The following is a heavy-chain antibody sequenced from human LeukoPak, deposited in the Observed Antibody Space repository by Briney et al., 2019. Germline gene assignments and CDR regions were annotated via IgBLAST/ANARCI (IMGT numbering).Heavy chain of an antibody. J-gene: IGHJ4*02. V-gene: IGHV4-39*07. Sequence: SETLSLTCTVSGGSIRSSYYYWGWIRQPPGKGLEWIGSIYDSGSTNYNPSLKSRVTISVDTSKNQFSLKLSSVTAADTAVYYCARGGEGQWPYYWGQGTLVTVSS. D-gene: IGHD6-19*01. CDR3: ARGGEGQWPYY. CDR1: GGSIRSSYYY. CDR2: IYDSGST.